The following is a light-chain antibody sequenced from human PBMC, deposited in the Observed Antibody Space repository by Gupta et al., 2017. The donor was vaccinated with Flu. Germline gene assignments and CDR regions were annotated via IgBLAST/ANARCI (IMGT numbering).Light chain of an antibody. CDR1: SSDIGGYNY. J-gene: IGLJ1*01. CDR2: DVS. V-gene: IGLV2-14*04. Sequence: SSDIGGYNYVSWYQQHPGKAPKLMIYDVSNRPSGVSNRFSGSKSGNTASLTISGLQAEDEADYYCSSYTSSSTPFVFGTGTKVTVL. CDR3: SSYTSSSTPFV.